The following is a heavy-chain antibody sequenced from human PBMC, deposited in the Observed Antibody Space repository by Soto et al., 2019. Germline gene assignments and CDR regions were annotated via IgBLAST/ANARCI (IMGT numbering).Heavy chain of an antibody. Sequence: SETLSLTCAVSGGSISTAYWWTWVRQSPGKGLEWIGQIYHDGTTDFNPSLQSRVSISVDVSENLFSLNLTSVTAADTAIYYCARDSRRQGWFDPWGQGALVTVSS. CDR2: IYHDGTT. CDR1: GGSISTAYW. V-gene: IGHV4-4*02. CDR3: ARDSRRQGWFDP. J-gene: IGHJ5*02.